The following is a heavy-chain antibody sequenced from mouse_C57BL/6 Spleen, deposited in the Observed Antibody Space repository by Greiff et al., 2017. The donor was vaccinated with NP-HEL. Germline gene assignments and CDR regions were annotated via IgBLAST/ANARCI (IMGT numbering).Heavy chain of an antibody. CDR2: IWSGGST. J-gene: IGHJ4*01. Sequence: VQVVESGPGLVQPSQSLSITCTVSGFSLTSYGVHWVRQSPGKGLEWLGVIWSGGSTDYNAAFISRLSISKDNSKSQVFFKMNSLQADDTAIYYCARKRGSSYYYAMDYWGQGTSVTVSS. D-gene: IGHD1-1*01. CDR1: GFSLTSYG. V-gene: IGHV2-2*01. CDR3: ARKRGSSYYYAMDY.